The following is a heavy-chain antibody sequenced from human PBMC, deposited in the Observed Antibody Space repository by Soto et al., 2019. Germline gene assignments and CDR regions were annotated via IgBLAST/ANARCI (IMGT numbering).Heavy chain of an antibody. CDR1: GFTFSSYA. CDR3: ASERYSSSWYYMDV. V-gene: IGHV3-23*01. CDR2: ISGSGGST. Sequence: GESLKISCAASGFTFSSYAMSWVRQAPGKGLEWVSAISGSGGSTYYADSVKGRFTISRDNSKNTLYLQMNSLRAEDTAVYYCASERYSSSWYYMDVWGQGTTVTVSS. D-gene: IGHD6-13*01. J-gene: IGHJ6*02.